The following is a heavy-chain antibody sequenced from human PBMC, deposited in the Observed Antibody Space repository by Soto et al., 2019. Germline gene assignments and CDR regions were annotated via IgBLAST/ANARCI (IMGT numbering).Heavy chain of an antibody. J-gene: IGHJ4*02. CDR2: ISANDVGT. CDR1: GFNFITYS. D-gene: IGHD1-20*01. CDR3: AKAKNDYNWDNRPPFDY. Sequence: GGSLRLSCAASGFNFITYSLSWVRQAPGKGLEWVSLISANDVGTYYAESVKTRFTISTDQSRNTVYLQMDSLRADDTAIYYCAKAKNDYNWDNRPPFDYWGQGTLVTVSS. V-gene: IGHV3-23*01.